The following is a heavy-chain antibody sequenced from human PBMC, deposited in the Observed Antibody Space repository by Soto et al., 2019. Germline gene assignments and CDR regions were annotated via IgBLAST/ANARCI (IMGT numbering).Heavy chain of an antibody. Sequence: QVHLVQSAAEVKKPGASVKVSCQASGYTFTTYGLSWVRQAPGRGREWMGWISTAKGDTIYAQKFQGRVTMTTDASTSTAYMELRSLRSDDTAVFYCARAGYTHGSSYFDYWGQGTLLTVSS. V-gene: IGHV1-18*04. CDR1: GYTFTTYG. J-gene: IGHJ4*02. CDR3: ARAGYTHGSSYFDY. D-gene: IGHD1-1*01. CDR2: ISTAKGDT.